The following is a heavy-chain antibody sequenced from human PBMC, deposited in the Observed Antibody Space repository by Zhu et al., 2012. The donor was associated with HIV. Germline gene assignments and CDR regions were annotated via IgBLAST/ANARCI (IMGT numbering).Heavy chain of an antibody. D-gene: IGHD4-17*01. Sequence: EVQLVESGGALVQPGGSLRLSCAASGFSFSNYWMHWVRQAPGKGLVWVSLINSDGRSTNYADSVKGRFTISRDNAKNTLYLQMNSLRAEDTAVYYCASVPYGDRTFDYVGPGNPGPPSPQ. J-gene: IGHJ4*02. V-gene: IGHV3-74*01. CDR3: ASVPYGDRTFDY. CDR2: INSDGRST. CDR1: GFSFSNYW.